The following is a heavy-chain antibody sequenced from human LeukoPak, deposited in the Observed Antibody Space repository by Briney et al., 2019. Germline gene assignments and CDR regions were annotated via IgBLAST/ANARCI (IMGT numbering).Heavy chain of an antibody. CDR2: ISYDGNNE. Sequence: GRSLRPSCAASGFTLNSYAMHWVRQAPGKGLEWVAVISYDGNNEYYADSVKGRFTISRDNSRNTLSLQMNSLRGEDTAVYYCARDLSRIAGAGLDYWGQGTLVTVSS. J-gene: IGHJ4*02. V-gene: IGHV3-30*04. D-gene: IGHD6-13*01. CDR1: GFTLNSYA. CDR3: ARDLSRIAGAGLDY.